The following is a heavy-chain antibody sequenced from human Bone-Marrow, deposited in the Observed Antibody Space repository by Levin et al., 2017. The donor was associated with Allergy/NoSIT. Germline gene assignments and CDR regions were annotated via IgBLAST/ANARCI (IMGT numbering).Heavy chain of an antibody. J-gene: IGHJ4*02. CDR2: IWYDGSNK. CDR3: ARGGLNTDY. D-gene: IGHD2/OR15-2a*01. CDR1: GFTFSNFG. Sequence: PGGSLRLSCAASGFTFSNFGMHWVRQAPGKGLEWVAIIWYDGSNKYYADSVKGRFTISRDNSKNTLYLQMNSLRAEDTAVYYCARGGLNTDYWGQGTLVTVSS. V-gene: IGHV3-33*01.